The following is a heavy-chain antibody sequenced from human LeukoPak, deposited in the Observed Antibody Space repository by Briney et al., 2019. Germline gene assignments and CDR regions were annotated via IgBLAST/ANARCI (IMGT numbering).Heavy chain of an antibody. J-gene: IGHJ5*02. CDR1: GGSISSSSYY. CDR2: IYYSGST. Sequence: SETLSLTCTVSGGSISSSSYYWGWIRQPPGKGLEWIGSIYYSGSTYYNPSLKSRVTISVDTSKNQFSLKLSSVTAADTAVYYCAARTTYSSNNWFDPWGQGTLVTVSS. D-gene: IGHD6-13*01. V-gene: IGHV4-39*01. CDR3: AARTTYSSNNWFDP.